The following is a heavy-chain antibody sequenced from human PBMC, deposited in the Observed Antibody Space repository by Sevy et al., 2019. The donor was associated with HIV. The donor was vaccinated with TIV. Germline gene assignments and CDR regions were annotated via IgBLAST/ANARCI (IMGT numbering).Heavy chain of an antibody. CDR2: IKPDGSES. D-gene: IGHD3-16*01. Sequence: GGSLRLSCVASGFTFNNFWMAWVRQAPGKGLEWFANIKPDGSESNHVGSVKGRFTISRDNAKNSLYLQMNSLTVEDTAVYFCARDVGGGYFDYWGQGTLVTVSS. J-gene: IGHJ4*01. CDR3: ARDVGGGYFDY. CDR1: GFTFNNFW. V-gene: IGHV3-7*03.